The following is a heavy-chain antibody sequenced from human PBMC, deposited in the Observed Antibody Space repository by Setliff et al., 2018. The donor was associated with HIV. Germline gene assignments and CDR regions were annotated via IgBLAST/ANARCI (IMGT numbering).Heavy chain of an antibody. CDR1: GFTFSRDW. Sequence: GGSLRLSCAASGFTFSRDWMSWVRQAPGKGLEWVANIKEDGGEKYYVDSVKGRFTISRDNAKNSLYLQMNSLRAEDTAVYYCARDWSRYCSSTNCPPRGWFDPWGQGTLVTVS. CDR2: IKEDGGEK. D-gene: IGHD2-2*01. J-gene: IGHJ5*02. V-gene: IGHV3-7*01. CDR3: ARDWSRYCSSTNCPPRGWFDP.